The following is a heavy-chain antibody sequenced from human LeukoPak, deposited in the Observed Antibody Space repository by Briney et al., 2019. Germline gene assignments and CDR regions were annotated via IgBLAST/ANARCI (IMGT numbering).Heavy chain of an antibody. CDR1: GFTFSSYA. Sequence: GRSLRLSCAASGFTFSSYAMSWVRQTPGKGLEWVSAISGSGGSTYYADSVKGRFTISRDNSKNTLYLQMNSLRAEDTAVYYCAKDPLPYDFWSGYWKDYWGQGTLVTVSS. CDR3: AKDPLPYDFWSGYWKDY. CDR2: ISGSGGST. D-gene: IGHD3-3*01. J-gene: IGHJ4*02. V-gene: IGHV3-23*01.